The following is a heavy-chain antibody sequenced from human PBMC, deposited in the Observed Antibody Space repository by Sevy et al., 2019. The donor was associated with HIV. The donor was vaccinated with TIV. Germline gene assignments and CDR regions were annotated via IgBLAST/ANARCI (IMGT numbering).Heavy chain of an antibody. J-gene: IGHJ4*02. D-gene: IGHD2-21*02. CDR1: GFTFDDYG. CDR2: IIWNGGSK. V-gene: IGHV3-20*04. Sequence: GGSLRLSCVASGFTFDDYGMSWVRQVPGKGLEWVSSIIWNGGSKTYAGSVKGRFIISRDNGKNSLYLQMNSLRAEDTALYFCAREKSCGGACYHFDYWGQGTLVTVSS. CDR3: AREKSCGGACYHFDY.